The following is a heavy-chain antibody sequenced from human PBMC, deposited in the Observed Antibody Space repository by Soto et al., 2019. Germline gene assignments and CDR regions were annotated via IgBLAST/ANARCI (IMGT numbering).Heavy chain of an antibody. CDR1: GFSFSTYA. Sequence: EVQLLESGGGLVQPGGSLRLSCAVSGFSFSTYAMSWVRQAPGKGLEWVSGISAGGGNTYYADSVRGRFTISRDNSKDTLYLQITSLRAEDTAFYYCAKHAEYQLVSWFDPWGPGTLVTVSS. J-gene: IGHJ5*02. V-gene: IGHV3-23*01. D-gene: IGHD2-2*01. CDR2: ISAGGGNT. CDR3: AKHAEYQLVSWFDP.